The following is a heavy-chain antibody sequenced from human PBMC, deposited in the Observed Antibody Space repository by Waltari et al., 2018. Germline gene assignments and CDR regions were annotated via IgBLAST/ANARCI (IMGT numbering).Heavy chain of an antibody. J-gene: IGHJ4*02. D-gene: IGHD3-3*01. V-gene: IGHV3-7*04. CDR1: GFVLWDLC. CDR2: INQDGET. Sequence: EAQLVESGGTLVRPGESLGLSCVVPGFVLWDLCMSWVRQGPGKGLEWVASINQDGETDYVDSVKGRFTISRDNAKNSLYLVLNTLGADDSGVYFCASDPTLFGIRQNYFDSWGQGTQVTVSS. CDR3: ASDPTLFGIRQNYFDS.